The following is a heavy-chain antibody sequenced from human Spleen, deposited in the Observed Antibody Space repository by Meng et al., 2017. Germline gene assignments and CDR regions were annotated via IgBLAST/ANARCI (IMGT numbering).Heavy chain of an antibody. CDR2: INHSGST. J-gene: IGHJ4*02. Sequence: QVQLQQWGAGLLKPSETLSLTCAVYGESFSGYSWSWIRQPPGKGPEWIGEINHSGSTNYNPSLKSRVTISVDTSKNQFSLKLSSVTAADTAVYYCARRDYYGPIGYWGQGTLVTVSS. CDR3: ARRDYYGPIGY. CDR1: GESFSGYS. V-gene: IGHV4-34*01. D-gene: IGHD3-10*01.